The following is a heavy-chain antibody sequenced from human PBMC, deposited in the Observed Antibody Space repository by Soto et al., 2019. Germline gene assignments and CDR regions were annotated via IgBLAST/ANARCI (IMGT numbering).Heavy chain of an antibody. J-gene: IGHJ6*02. Sequence: QVQVVESGGGVVQPGRSLRLSCAASGFTFSSFGMHWVRQAPGKGLEWVSLIWYDGSKKSYGDSVKGRFTISRDNSRNTVSLQMISLRADDTAVYYCARDASYYSLWSGYCPSRNCMDVWGQGTTVTVSS. D-gene: IGHD3-3*01. CDR1: GFTFSSFG. CDR3: ARDASYYSLWSGYCPSRNCMDV. CDR2: IWYDGSKK. V-gene: IGHV3-33*01.